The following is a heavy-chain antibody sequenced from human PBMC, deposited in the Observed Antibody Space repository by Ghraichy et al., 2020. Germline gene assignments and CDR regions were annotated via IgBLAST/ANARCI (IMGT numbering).Heavy chain of an antibody. J-gene: IGHJ5*02. V-gene: IGHV4-59*01. D-gene: IGHD3-22*01. CDR3: ASWTDYYDSSGYYH. Sequence: SQTLSLTCTVSGGSISSYYWSWIRQPPGKGLEWIGYIYYSGSTNYNPSLKSRVTISVDTSKNQFSLKLSSVTAADTAVYYCASWTDYYDSSGYYHWGQGTLVTVSS. CDR2: IYYSGST. CDR1: GGSISSYY.